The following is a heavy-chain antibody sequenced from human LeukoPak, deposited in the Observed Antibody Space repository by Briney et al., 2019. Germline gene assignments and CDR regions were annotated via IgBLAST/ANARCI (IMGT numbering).Heavy chain of an antibody. J-gene: IGHJ4*02. CDR2: INHSGST. CDR1: GGSFSGYY. CDR3: ARQSTGDYLSYSDY. Sequence: SETLSLTCAVYGGSFSGYYWSWLRQPPGKGLEWIGEINHSGSTNYNPSLKSRVTISVDTSKNQFSLKLSSVTAADTAVYYCARQSTGDYLSYSDYWGQGTLVTVSS. V-gene: IGHV4-34*01. D-gene: IGHD4-17*01.